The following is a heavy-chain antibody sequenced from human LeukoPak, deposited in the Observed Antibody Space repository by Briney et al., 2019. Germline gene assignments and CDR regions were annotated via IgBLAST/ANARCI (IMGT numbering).Heavy chain of an antibody. V-gene: IGHV3-64D*06. CDR2: VSNNGGTT. Sequence: GGSLRLSCSASGFTFSNYAMHWVRQAPGKGLEYVSAVSNNGGTTDYADSVRGRFTISRDNSKNTLYLQMSSLGVEDTAVYYCVKGRVAVTGPLDYWGQGTLVTVSS. CDR1: GFTFSNYA. D-gene: IGHD6-19*01. J-gene: IGHJ4*02. CDR3: VKGRVAVTGPLDY.